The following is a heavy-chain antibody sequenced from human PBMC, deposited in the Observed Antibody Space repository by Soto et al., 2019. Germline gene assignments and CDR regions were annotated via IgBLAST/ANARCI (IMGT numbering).Heavy chain of an antibody. CDR1: RFTFGFFG. CDR3: ARGNLSFDFAS. V-gene: IGHV3-30*03. Sequence: QIQLVESRGGVVQPGRPLRLSCSASRFTFGFFGMHWVRQAPGKGLEWVAHISSDGSNQYYIDSVKGRFTLSRDNSKNTVYLQMNTPREEDTALYYCARGNLSFDFASWGRGTLVTVSS. J-gene: IGHJ4*02. CDR2: ISSDGSNQ.